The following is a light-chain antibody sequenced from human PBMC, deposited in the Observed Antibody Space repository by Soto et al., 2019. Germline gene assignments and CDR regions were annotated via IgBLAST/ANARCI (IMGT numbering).Light chain of an antibody. Sequence: DIQMTQSPSTLSASVGDRVTITCRATQSINNWLAWYQQKPGKAPKLLIYDASSLESGVPSRFSGSGSATEFTLTISSLQPDDFATYYCQQYNNYWTFGQGTKVDI. CDR1: QSINNW. CDR2: DAS. CDR3: QQYNNYWT. J-gene: IGKJ1*01. V-gene: IGKV1-5*01.